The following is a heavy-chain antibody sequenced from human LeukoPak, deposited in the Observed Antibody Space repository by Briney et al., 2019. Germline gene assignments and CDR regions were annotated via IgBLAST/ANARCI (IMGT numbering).Heavy chain of an antibody. D-gene: IGHD2-21*02. V-gene: IGHV1-2*02. CDR3: ARGTYCGGDCYNIDY. Sequence: GASVKVSCKTSGYALTDYYVHWVRQAPGQGLEWLGRINPNTGGTKYAQKFQGRVTMTRDTSISTTYLELSSLTSDDTAVYYCARGTYCGGDCYNIDYWGQGTLVTVSS. CDR1: GYALTDYY. CDR2: INPNTGGT. J-gene: IGHJ4*02.